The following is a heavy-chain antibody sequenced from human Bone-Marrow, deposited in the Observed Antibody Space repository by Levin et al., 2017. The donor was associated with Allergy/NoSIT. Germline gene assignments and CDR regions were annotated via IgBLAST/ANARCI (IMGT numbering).Heavy chain of an antibody. CDR2: INPNSGGT. V-gene: IGHV1-2*06. J-gene: IGHJ2*01. D-gene: IGHD4-23*01. CDR1: GYTFTDYY. CDR3: ARGSGQPRPKQRTVAYLFFDL. Sequence: ASVKVSCKASGYTFTDYYLHWVRQAPGQGLEWMGRINPNSGGTNYPQKFQGRVTMTRDTSIGTVYMELSRLKSDDTAFYYCARGSGQPRPKQRTVAYLFFDLWGRGTLVSVSS.